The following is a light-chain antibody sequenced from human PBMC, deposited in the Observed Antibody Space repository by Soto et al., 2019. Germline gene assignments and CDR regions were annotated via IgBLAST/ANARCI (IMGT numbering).Light chain of an antibody. CDR1: QSVAKNY. J-gene: IGKJ1*01. Sequence: EIVLTQSPGTLSLSPGERATLSCRASQSVAKNYLAWFQQKPGQAPRLLVFGPSTRATGIPDRFSGSGSGTDFPLTISRLEPEDFAMYYCQQYADSPRTFGQGTKVEIK. V-gene: IGKV3-20*01. CDR3: QQYADSPRT. CDR2: GPS.